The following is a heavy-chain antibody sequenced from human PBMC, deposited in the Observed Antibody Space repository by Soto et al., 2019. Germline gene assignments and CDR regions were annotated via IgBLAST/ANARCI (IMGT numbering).Heavy chain of an antibody. CDR2: ISAYNGNT. CDR1: GYTFTNFV. V-gene: IGHV1-18*01. D-gene: IGHD3-16*01. Sequence: QVQLVQSGAEVKKPGASVKVSCKTSGYTFTNFVLSWVRQAPGQGLEWMGWISAYNGNTNYAQNFQGRVTMTTDTSTRTAYMELRSLRYDDTAVYYCASGGTPFDYWGQGTLVTVS. CDR3: ASGGTPFDY. J-gene: IGHJ4*02.